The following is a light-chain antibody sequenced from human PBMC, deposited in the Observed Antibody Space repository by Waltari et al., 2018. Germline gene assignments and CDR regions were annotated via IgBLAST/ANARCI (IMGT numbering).Light chain of an antibody. Sequence: EIVLTQSPGTLSLSPGERAILSCRASQSVSISYLACYQQKPGQAPRLLIYGTSSMATGIPDRFSGSGSGTDFTLTISRLEPEDFAVYYCQQFGSSRWTFGQGTKLEIK. CDR1: QSVSISY. CDR3: QQFGSSRWT. CDR2: GTS. V-gene: IGKV3-20*01. J-gene: IGKJ2*02.